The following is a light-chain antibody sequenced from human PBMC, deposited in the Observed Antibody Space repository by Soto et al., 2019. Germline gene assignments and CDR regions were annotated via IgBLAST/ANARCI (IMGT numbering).Light chain of an antibody. CDR2: DAS. Sequence: DIQMTQSPSTLSASVGDSVTITCRASQSISILLAWYQQKPGKAPKLLIYDASTLESGVPSRFSGSGSGAEFTLTISSLQPDDFATYYCQRYNGYFGQGTKLEI. J-gene: IGKJ2*01. CDR1: QSISIL. V-gene: IGKV1-5*01. CDR3: QRYNGY.